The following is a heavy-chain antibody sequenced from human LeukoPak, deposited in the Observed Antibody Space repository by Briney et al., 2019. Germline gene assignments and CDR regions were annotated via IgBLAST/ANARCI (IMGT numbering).Heavy chain of an antibody. J-gene: IGHJ4*02. V-gene: IGHV3-21*01. CDR3: ASAPRLLAYFDY. Sequence: GGSLRLSCAASGFTFSSYSMNWVRQAPGKGLEWVSSISSSSSYVYYADSVKGRFTISRDNAKNSLYLQMNSLRAEDTAVYYCASAPRLLAYFDYWGQGTLVTVSS. CDR2: ISSSSSYV. CDR1: GFTFSSYS. D-gene: IGHD1-26*01.